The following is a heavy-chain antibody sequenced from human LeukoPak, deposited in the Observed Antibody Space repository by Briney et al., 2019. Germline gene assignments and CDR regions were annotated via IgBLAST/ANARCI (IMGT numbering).Heavy chain of an antibody. CDR2: IYYSGST. D-gene: IGHD6-19*01. V-gene: IGHV4-59*01. Sequence: SETLSLTCTVSGVSISTFYWSWIRQPPGKGLEWIGYIYYSGSTNYNPSLKSRVTISVDTSKNQFSLKLSSVTAADTAVYYCARDSAVAGKDYFDYWGQGTLVTVSS. CDR1: GVSISTFY. J-gene: IGHJ4*02. CDR3: ARDSAVAGKDYFDY.